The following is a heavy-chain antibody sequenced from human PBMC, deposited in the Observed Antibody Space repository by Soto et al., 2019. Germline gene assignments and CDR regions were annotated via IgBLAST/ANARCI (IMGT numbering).Heavy chain of an antibody. V-gene: IGHV4-59*01. D-gene: IGHD1-26*01. Sequence: LSLTCTVSGGSISSYYWSWIRQPPGKGLEWIGYIYYSGSTNYNPSLKSRVTISVDTSKNQFSLKLRSVTAADTAVYYCARDSADEWELPLGWFDPWGQGTLVTVSS. CDR2: IYYSGST. CDR1: GGSISSYY. J-gene: IGHJ5*02. CDR3: ARDSADEWELPLGWFDP.